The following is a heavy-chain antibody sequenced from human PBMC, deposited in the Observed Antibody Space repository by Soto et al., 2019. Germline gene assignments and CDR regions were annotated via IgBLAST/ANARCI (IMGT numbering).Heavy chain of an antibody. J-gene: IGHJ4*02. CDR3: ARGPTYYYDSSGYPVDG. D-gene: IGHD3-22*01. Sequence: PWYTLSLTWAVSSSSIIRGYYWGWIRQPPWKGLEWIGSIYHSGSTYYNPSLKSRVTISVDTSKNQFSLKLSSVTAADTAVYYCARGPTYYYDSSGYPVDGWGQGTLVTVSS. CDR2: IYHSGST. V-gene: IGHV4-38-2*01. CDR1: SSSIIRGYY.